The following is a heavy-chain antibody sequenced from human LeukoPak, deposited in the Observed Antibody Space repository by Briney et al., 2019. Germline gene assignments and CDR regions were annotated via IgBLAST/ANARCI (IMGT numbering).Heavy chain of an antibody. V-gene: IGHV3-23*01. J-gene: IGHJ5*02. CDR2: ISGTGGST. Sequence: GGSLRLSCAASGFTFSTYAMTWVRQAPGKGLEWVSLISGTGGSTYYADSVKGRFTIPRDNSKNTLYLQMNSLRAEDTAVYYCARGIEEYYYGSGVPSRFDPWGQGTLVTVSS. D-gene: IGHD3-10*01. CDR3: ARGIEEYYYGSGVPSRFDP. CDR1: GFTFSTYA.